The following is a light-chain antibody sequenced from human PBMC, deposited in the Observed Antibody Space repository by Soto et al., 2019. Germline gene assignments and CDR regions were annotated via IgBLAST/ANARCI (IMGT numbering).Light chain of an antibody. CDR1: SFNIGAGYD. CDR3: QSYDSSLSVV. Sequence: QSVLTQPPSVSGAPGQRVTISCTGSSFNIGAGYDVYWYQQLPGTAPKLLIYANSGRPSGVPDRFSGSKSGTSASLAITGLQAEDEADYYCQSYDSSLSVVFGGGPKLTVL. CDR2: ANS. V-gene: IGLV1-40*01. J-gene: IGLJ2*01.